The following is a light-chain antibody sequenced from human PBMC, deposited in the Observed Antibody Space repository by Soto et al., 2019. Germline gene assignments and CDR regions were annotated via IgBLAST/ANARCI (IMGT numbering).Light chain of an antibody. J-gene: IGKJ1*01. V-gene: IGKV1-5*03. CDR1: QTISSW. CDR3: QNYNSYSEE. Sequence: DIQVPHSPYTLSGSGVERDTITCLASQTISSWLAWYQQKPGKAPKLLIYKASTLKSGVPSRFSGSGSGTEFTLPISSLQPDDFATYYCQNYNSYSEEFGQGTKVDIK. CDR2: KAS.